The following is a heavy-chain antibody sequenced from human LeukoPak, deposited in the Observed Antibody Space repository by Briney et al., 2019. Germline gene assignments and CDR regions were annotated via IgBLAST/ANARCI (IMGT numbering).Heavy chain of an antibody. J-gene: IGHJ6*03. CDR2: IYYSGST. Sequence: SETLSLTCTVSGGSISSSSYYWGWIRQPPGKGLEWIGSIYYSGSTYYNPSLKSRVTISVDTSENQFSLKLSSVTAADTAVYYCARHLESVVNYYYHYYYMDVWGKGTTVTVSS. CDR1: GGSISSSSYY. CDR3: ARHLESVVNYYYHYYYMDV. V-gene: IGHV4-39*01. D-gene: IGHD1-7*01.